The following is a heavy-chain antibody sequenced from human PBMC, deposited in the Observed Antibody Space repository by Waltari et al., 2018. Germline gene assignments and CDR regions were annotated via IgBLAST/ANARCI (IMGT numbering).Heavy chain of an antibody. V-gene: IGHV3-48*01. CDR1: GFIFSSYS. CDR2: ISSSSSTI. Sequence: EVQLMESGGGLVQPGGSLRLSCAASGFIFSSYSMNWVRQAPGKGLEWVSDISSSSSTIYNADSVKGRLTISRDNAKNSLYLQMNSLRAEDTAVYYCARDPGIVGAPDALDIWGQGTMVTVSS. CDR3: ARDPGIVGAPDALDI. J-gene: IGHJ3*02. D-gene: IGHD1-26*01.